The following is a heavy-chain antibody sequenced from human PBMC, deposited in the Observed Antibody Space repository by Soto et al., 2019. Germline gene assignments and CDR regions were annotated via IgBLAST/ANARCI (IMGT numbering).Heavy chain of an antibody. J-gene: IGHJ4*02. CDR1: GYTFTSYG. CDR2: ISAYNGNT. Sequence: ASVKVSCKASGYTFTSYGISWVRQARGQGLEWMGWISAYNGNTNYAQKLQGRVTMTTDTSTSTAYMELRSLRSDDTAVYYCARGSSPAYYYGSSGYSPAFYWGQGTLVTVSS. D-gene: IGHD3-22*01. V-gene: IGHV1-18*04. CDR3: ARGSSPAYYYGSSGYSPAFY.